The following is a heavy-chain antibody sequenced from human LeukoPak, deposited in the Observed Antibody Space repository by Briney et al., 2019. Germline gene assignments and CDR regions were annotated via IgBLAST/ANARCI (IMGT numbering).Heavy chain of an antibody. CDR3: AKDGGEYYDILTGYYPRLYYMDV. CDR2: I. V-gene: IGHV3-23*01. D-gene: IGHD3-9*01. Sequence: GGSLRLSCATSGFTFSTYGMSWVRQAPGKGLEWVSAIKGRFTISRDNSKNTLYLQMNSLRAEDTAVYYCAKDGGEYYDILTGYYPRLYYMDVWGKGTTVTISS. CDR1: GFTFSTYG. J-gene: IGHJ6*03.